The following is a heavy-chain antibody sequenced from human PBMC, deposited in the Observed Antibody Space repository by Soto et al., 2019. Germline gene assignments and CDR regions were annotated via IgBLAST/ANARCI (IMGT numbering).Heavy chain of an antibody. J-gene: IGHJ5*02. CDR1: GGTFSSYA. Sequence: SVKVSCKASGGTFSSYAISWVRQAPGQGLEWMGGIIPIFGTADYAQKFQGRVTITADESTSTAYMELSSLRSEDTAVYYCARDRGSGSYLTPAPWFDPWGQGTLVTVSS. V-gene: IGHV1-69*13. CDR3: ARDRGSGSYLTPAPWFDP. CDR2: IIPIFGTA. D-gene: IGHD3-10*01.